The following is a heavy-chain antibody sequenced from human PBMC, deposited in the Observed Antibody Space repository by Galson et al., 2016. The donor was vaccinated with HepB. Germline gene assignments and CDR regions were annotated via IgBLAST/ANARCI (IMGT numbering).Heavy chain of an antibody. D-gene: IGHD4-11*01. V-gene: IGHV3-49*03. Sequence: SLRLSCATSGFTFGDSSMSWFRQAPGKGLEWVAFIRAKPYGGTMAYAAPVQGRFTVSRDDATGSAYMQMNGLKAEDTAVYYCTRKPAYSNSGITWGQGTLVTVSS. CDR3: TRKPAYSNSGIT. J-gene: IGHJ5*02. CDR1: GFTFGDSS. CDR2: IRAKPYGGTM.